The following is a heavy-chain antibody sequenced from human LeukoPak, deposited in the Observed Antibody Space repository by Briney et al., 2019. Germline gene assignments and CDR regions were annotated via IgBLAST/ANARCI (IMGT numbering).Heavy chain of an antibody. D-gene: IGHD3-22*01. Sequence: ASVKVSCKASGYTFTSYYMHWVRQAPGQGLEWMGIINPSGGSTSYAQKFQGRVTMTRDMSTSTVYTELSSLRSEDTAVYYCARARGSSGLDYWGQGTLVTVSS. CDR3: ARARGSSGLDY. J-gene: IGHJ4*02. V-gene: IGHV1-46*01. CDR2: INPSGGST. CDR1: GYTFTSYY.